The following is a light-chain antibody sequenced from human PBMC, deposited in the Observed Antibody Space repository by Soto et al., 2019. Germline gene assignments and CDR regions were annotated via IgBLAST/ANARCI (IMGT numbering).Light chain of an antibody. CDR2: GAS. V-gene: IGKV3-20*01. CDR1: QSVNSNY. J-gene: IGKJ2*01. CDR3: QQYGRT. Sequence: DIVLTQSPGTLSLSPGERATLSCRSSQSVNSNYLAWYQQKPGQAPRLLIFGASTRATGISDRFRGSGSGTDFILTIKGLDPEDFGVYYCQQYGRTFGQGTKLEIK.